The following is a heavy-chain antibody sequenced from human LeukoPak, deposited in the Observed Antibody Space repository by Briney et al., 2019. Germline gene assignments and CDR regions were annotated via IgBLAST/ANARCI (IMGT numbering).Heavy chain of an antibody. D-gene: IGHD3-22*01. CDR3: ARGLGYYDSSGYWFDY. V-gene: IGHV4-39*01. CDR1: GGSISSSSYY. CDR2: IYYSGST. J-gene: IGHJ4*02. Sequence: SETLSLTCTVSGGSISSSSYYWGWIRQPPGKGLEWIGSIYYSGSTYYNPPLKSRVTISVDTSKNQFSLKLSSVTAADTAVYYCARGLGYYDSSGYWFDYWGQGTLVTVSS.